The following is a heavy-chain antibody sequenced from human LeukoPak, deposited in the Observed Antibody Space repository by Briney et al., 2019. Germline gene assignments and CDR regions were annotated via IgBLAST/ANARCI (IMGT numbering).Heavy chain of an antibody. V-gene: IGHV3-7*01. CDR1: GFTFSSYW. CDR2: IKQDGSEK. CDR3: ARSRVTTSWYYYDSSGYYLDY. J-gene: IGHJ4*02. Sequence: GGSLRLSCAASGFTFSSYWMSWVRQAPGKGLEWVANIKQDGSEKYYVDSVKGRFTISRDNAKNSLYLQMNSLRAEDTAVYYRARSRVTTSWYYYDSSGYYLDYWGQGTLVTVSS. D-gene: IGHD3-22*01.